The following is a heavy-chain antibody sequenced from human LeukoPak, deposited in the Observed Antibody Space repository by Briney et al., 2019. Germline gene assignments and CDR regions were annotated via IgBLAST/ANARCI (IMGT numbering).Heavy chain of an antibody. D-gene: IGHD2-21*02. CDR3: ARVVGFWGDYYFDY. V-gene: IGHV3-33*01. Sequence: PGGSLRLSCAASGFTFTNYGMHWVRQAPGKGLEWVAVIWYDGSNKYYADSVKGRFTISRDNSKNTLYLQMNSLRAEDTAVYYCARVVGFWGDYYFDYWGQGTLVTVSS. CDR1: GFTFTNYG. J-gene: IGHJ4*02. CDR2: IWYDGSNK.